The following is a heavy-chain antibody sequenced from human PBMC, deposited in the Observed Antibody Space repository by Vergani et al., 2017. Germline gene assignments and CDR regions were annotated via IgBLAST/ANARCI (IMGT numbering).Heavy chain of an antibody. J-gene: IGHJ3*02. CDR1: GGSISSSSYY. D-gene: IGHD2-2*01. CDR2: IYYSGST. Sequence: QLQLQESGPGLVKPSETLSLTCTVSGGSISSSSYYWGWIRQPPGKGLEWIGSIYYSGSTYYNPSLKGRVTISVDTSKNQFSRKLSSVTAADTAVYYCARRSRGDIVVVPAATDAFDIWGQGTMVTVSS. CDR3: ARRSRGDIVVVPAATDAFDI. V-gene: IGHV4-39*01.